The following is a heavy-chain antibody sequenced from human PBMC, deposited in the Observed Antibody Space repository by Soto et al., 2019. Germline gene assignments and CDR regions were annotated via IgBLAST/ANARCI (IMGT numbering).Heavy chain of an antibody. J-gene: IGHJ4*02. V-gene: IGHV4-39*01. Sequence: SETLSLTCTVSGGSISNRSYYWGWIRQPPGKGLGWIGSIYYSGSTYFNPSLKSRITISVDTSNNQFFLTLSSVTAPDTAVYYCASHDYNNYGQRIDSWGQGNLVTVSS. D-gene: IGHD4-4*01. CDR2: IYYSGST. CDR3: ASHDYNNYGQRIDS. CDR1: GGSISNRSYY.